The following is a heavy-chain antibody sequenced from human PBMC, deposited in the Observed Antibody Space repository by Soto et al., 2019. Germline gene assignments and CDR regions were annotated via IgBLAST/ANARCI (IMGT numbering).Heavy chain of an antibody. Sequence: PGGSLRLSCAASGFTFSSYSMNWVRQAPGKGLEWVSSISSSSSYIYYADSVKGRFTISRDNAKNSLYLQMNSLRAEDTAVYYCARGVVVAATTSNYYYYGMDVWGQGTTVTVS. D-gene: IGHD2-15*01. CDR1: GFTFSSYS. V-gene: IGHV3-21*01. CDR2: ISSSSSYI. J-gene: IGHJ6*02. CDR3: ARGVVVAATTSNYYYYGMDV.